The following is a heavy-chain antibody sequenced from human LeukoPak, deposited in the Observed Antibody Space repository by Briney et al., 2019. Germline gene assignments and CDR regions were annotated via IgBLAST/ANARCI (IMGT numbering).Heavy chain of an antibody. CDR3: ARGRGWLLLRGHAFDI. CDR1: GYTFTSYG. D-gene: IGHD3-22*01. J-gene: IGHJ3*02. CDR2: ISAYNGNT. Sequence: ASVKVSCKASGYTFTSYGISWVRQAPGQGLEWMGWISAYNGNTNYAQKLQGRATMTTDTSTSTAYMELRSLRSDDTAVYYCARGRGWLLLRGHAFDIWGQGTMVTVSS. V-gene: IGHV1-18*01.